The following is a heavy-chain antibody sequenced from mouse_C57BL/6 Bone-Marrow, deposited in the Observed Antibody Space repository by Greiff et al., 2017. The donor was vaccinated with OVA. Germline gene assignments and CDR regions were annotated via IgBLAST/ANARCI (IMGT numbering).Heavy chain of an antibody. D-gene: IGHD1-1*01. CDR1: GYTFTSYW. Sequence: VQLQQSGTVLARPGASVKMSCKTSGYTFTSYWMHWVKQRPGQGLEWIGAIYPGNSDTSYNQKFKGKAKLTAVTSASTAYMELSSLTNEYSAVYDCTKVLYYYGSSWFAYWGQGTLVTVSA. V-gene: IGHV1-5*01. J-gene: IGHJ3*01. CDR2: IYPGNSDT. CDR3: TKVLYYYGSSWFAY.